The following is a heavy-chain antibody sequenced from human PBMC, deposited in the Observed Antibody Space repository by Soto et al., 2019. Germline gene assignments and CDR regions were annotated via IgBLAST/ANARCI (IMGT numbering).Heavy chain of an antibody. D-gene: IGHD6-19*01. J-gene: IGHJ4*02. V-gene: IGHV4-4*02. CDR3: ARSFGWYAIDQ. Sequence: QMQLQESGPGLVKPSETLSLTCAVSSASIISEQRWSWVRQPPGKGLEWIGEIHHSGSTNNNPSRRSRVTTSVDKSNNQFSLNLNSVTAADTAVYYCARSFGWYAIDQWGQGTLVIVSS. CDR1: SASIISEQR. CDR2: IHHSGST.